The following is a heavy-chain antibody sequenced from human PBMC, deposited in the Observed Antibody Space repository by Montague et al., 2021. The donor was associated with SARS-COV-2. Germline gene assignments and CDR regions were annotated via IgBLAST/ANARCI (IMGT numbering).Heavy chain of an antibody. CDR3: ARGRDGYYHRSALFDY. Sequence: SETLSLTCTVSGGSIGSYYWSWIRQPPGKGLEWIGYIYYSGSTNYNPSLKSRVTISADTPKNQFSLKLTSVTAADTAVYYCARGRDGYYHRSALFDYWGQGTLVTVSS. CDR2: IYYSGST. V-gene: IGHV4-59*01. J-gene: IGHJ4*02. D-gene: IGHD3-22*01. CDR1: GGSIGSYY.